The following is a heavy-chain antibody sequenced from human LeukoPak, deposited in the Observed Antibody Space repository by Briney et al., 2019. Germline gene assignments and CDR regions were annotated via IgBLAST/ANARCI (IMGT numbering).Heavy chain of an antibody. J-gene: IGHJ4*02. CDR3: ATYSTGWYSY. D-gene: IGHD6-19*01. CDR1: GFTFSNYA. V-gene: IGHV3-23*01. CDR2: ISSSGVTT. Sequence: GGSLRLSCAASGFTFSNYAMSWVRQAPGKGLEWVSAISSSGVTTYYADSVKGRFSISRDNSKNTLYLQMNSLTAEDTAKYYCATYSTGWYSYWGQGTLVTVSS.